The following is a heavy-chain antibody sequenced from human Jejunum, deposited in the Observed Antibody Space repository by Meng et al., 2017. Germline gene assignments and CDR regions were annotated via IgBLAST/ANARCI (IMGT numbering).Heavy chain of an antibody. V-gene: IGHV4-38-2*02. CDR2: YDPQWSH. Sequence: QLPLQDAGAVLAQPSATTSTTCTVLCYSITTTTNWIWVPQSPGKGLQWIGHYDPQWSHYYTLSLKSRITISLDTSKSQVSLHLTSVTAADTAVYYCANHGGYSQHYWGQGTLVTVSS. D-gene: IGHD4-23*01. CDR3: ANHGGYSQHY. CDR1: CYSITTTTN. J-gene: IGHJ4*02.